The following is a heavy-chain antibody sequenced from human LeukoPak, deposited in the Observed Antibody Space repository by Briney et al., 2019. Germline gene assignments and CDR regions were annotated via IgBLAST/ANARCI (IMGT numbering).Heavy chain of an antibody. CDR3: ARDRWTTVTTFDY. Sequence: PSETLSLTCAVCGGSFSGYYWSWIRQPPGKGLEWIGEIDHSGITNYNPSLKSRVTMSVDTSKNQFSLKLSSVTAADTAVYYCARDRWTTVTTFDYWGQGTLVTVSS. CDR2: IDHSGIT. CDR1: GGSFSGYY. D-gene: IGHD4-17*01. J-gene: IGHJ4*02. V-gene: IGHV4-34*01.